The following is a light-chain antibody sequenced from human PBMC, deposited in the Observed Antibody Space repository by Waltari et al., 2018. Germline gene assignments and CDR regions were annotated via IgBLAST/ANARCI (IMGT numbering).Light chain of an antibody. Sequence: DILLTQSPSTLSASVGDRVTITCRASQTITRWLAWYQQKPGKAPNLLIFDACSSANGVPSRFSGSGSGTEFTLSISSLQPDDFATYYCQQYNSYSPWTFGPGTKVEIK. CDR3: QQYNSYSPWT. CDR2: DAC. J-gene: IGKJ1*01. CDR1: QTITRW. V-gene: IGKV1-5*01.